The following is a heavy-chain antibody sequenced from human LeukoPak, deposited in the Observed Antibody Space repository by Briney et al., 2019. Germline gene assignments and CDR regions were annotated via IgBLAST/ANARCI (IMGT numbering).Heavy chain of an antibody. Sequence: GGSLRLSCAASGFTFSSYWMSWIRQAPGKGLEWVANIKEDGSDKNYVDSVRGRFTISRDNAKNELYLQMNSLRAEDTAVYYCGREVPGGTTSLDCWGQGTVVTVSP. CDR1: GFTFSSYW. J-gene: IGHJ4*02. D-gene: IGHD1-7*01. CDR3: GREVPGGTTSLDC. V-gene: IGHV3-7*04. CDR2: IKEDGSDK.